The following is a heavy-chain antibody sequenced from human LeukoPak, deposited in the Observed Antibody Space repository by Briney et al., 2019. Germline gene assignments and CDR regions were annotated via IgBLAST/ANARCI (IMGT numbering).Heavy chain of an antibody. CDR3: ARALAYGDTGSFAY. CDR2: IYYSGST. V-gene: IGHV4-59*01. CDR1: GGSINSYY. D-gene: IGHD4-17*01. J-gene: IGHJ4*02. Sequence: PSETLSLTCTVSGGSINSYYCSWIRQPPGKGLEWIGYIYYSGSTTYNPSLKSRVTKPVDTSKNQFSLKLSSVTAEDTAVYYSARALAYGDTGSFAYWGQGTLVTVTS.